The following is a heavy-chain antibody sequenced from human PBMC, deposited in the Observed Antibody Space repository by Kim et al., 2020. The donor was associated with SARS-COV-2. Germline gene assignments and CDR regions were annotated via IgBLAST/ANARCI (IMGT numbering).Heavy chain of an antibody. CDR3: LGQLRGDTVDY. Sequence: NDNPSLKSRVTISGDKSKNQFSLKLSSVTAADTAVYYCLGQLRGDTVDYWGQGTLVTVSS. D-gene: IGHD2-21*02. J-gene: IGHJ4*02. V-gene: IGHV4-4*02.